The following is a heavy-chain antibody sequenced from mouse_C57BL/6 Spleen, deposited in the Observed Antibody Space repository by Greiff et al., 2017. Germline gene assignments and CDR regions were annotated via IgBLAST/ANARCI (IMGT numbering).Heavy chain of an antibody. D-gene: IGHD1-1*01. CDR1: GFTFSDYY. V-gene: IGHV5-12*01. CDR3: ARQGIYYYGGAMDY. J-gene: IGHJ4*01. Sequence: EVQGVESGGGLVQPGGSLKLSCAASGFTFSDYYMYWVRQTPEKRLEWVAYISNGGGSTYYPDTVKGRFTISRDNAKNTLYLQMSRLKSEDTAMYYCARQGIYYYGGAMDYWGQGTSVTVSS. CDR2: ISNGGGST.